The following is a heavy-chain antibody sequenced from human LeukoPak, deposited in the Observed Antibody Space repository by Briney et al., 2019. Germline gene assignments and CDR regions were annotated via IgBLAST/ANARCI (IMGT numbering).Heavy chain of an antibody. Sequence: ASVKVSCKAPGYTFTGYYMHWVRQAPGQGLEWMGRINPNSGGTNYAQKFQGRVTMTRDTSISTAYMELSSLRSEDTAVYYCARDYGGNSYYYGMDVWGQGTTVTVSS. V-gene: IGHV1-2*06. D-gene: IGHD4-23*01. CDR3: ARDYGGNSYYYGMDV. CDR1: GYTFTGYY. J-gene: IGHJ6*02. CDR2: INPNSGGT.